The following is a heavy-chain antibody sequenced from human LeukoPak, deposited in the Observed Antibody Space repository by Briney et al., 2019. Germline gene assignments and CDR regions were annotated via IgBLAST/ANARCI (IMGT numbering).Heavy chain of an antibody. V-gene: IGHV3-53*01. CDR1: GFTFSGFA. D-gene: IGHD5-12*01. CDR2: ITSGGNT. Sequence: GGSLRLSCSASGFTFSGFAMHWVRQAPGKGLEWVSVITSGGNTYYADSVKGRFTTSRDNSKSTLYVQMNSLRAEDTAIYYCARGRGYRDYDRPLDYWGQGTLVTVSS. CDR3: ARGRGYRDYDRPLDY. J-gene: IGHJ4*02.